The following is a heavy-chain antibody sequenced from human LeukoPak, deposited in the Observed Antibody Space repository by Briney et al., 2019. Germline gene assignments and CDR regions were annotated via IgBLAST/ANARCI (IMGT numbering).Heavy chain of an antibody. D-gene: IGHD6-19*01. J-gene: IGHJ4*02. CDR1: GGPFSGYY. V-gene: IGHV4-34*01. Sequence: SETLSLTCAVYGGPFSGYYWGWIRQPPGKGLEWIGEINHSGSTNYNPSLKSRVTISVDTSKNQFSLKLSSVTAADTAVYYCARVSGWPRGELGYWGQGTLVTVSS. CDR3: ARVSGWPRGELGY. CDR2: INHSGST.